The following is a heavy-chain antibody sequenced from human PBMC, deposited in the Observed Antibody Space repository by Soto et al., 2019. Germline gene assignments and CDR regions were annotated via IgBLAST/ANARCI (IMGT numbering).Heavy chain of an antibody. CDR3: EKVIGDYVWGSYRYTGYYGMDV. V-gene: IGHV3-30*18. J-gene: IGHJ6*02. CDR1: GFTFSSYG. CDR2: ISYDGSNK. Sequence: QVQLVESGGGVVQPGRSLRLSCAASGFTFSSYGMHWVRQAPGKGLEWVAVISYDGSNKYYADSVKGRFTISRDNSKKTLYLQMNSLRAEDTAVYYCEKVIGDYVWGSYRYTGYYGMDVWGQGTTVTVSS. D-gene: IGHD3-16*02.